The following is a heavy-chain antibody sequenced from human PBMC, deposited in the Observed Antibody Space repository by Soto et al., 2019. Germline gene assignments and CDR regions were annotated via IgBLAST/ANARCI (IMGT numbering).Heavy chain of an antibody. D-gene: IGHD4-4*01. V-gene: IGHV3-7*01. CDR1: GFIFSNHW. CDR3: ADPTDLDY. CDR2: IQPDGSEK. J-gene: IGHJ4*02. Sequence: QAGGSLRLSCAASGFIFSNHWMSWVRQAPGKGLEWVASIQPDGSEKYYVDSMKGRFTISRDNAKNSLYLQMNILRVEDTAVYYCADPTDLDYWGQGTLVTVSS.